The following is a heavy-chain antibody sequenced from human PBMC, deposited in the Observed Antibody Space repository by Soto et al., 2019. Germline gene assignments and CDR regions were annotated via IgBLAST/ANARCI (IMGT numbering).Heavy chain of an antibody. CDR1: GFTFSSYS. CDR3: ARDFKESQYYYYCMDV. V-gene: IGHV3-21*06. CDR2: ISSGSNYT. J-gene: IGHJ6*03. Sequence: EVQLVESGGGLVKPGGSLRLSCVVSGFTFSSYSMNWVRQAPGKGLECVSSISSGSNYTYYAYSVKGRFTISRDNAKTSVYLQMNSLRAEDTALYYCARDFKESQYYYYCMDVWGKGTTVTVSS. D-gene: IGHD3-10*01.